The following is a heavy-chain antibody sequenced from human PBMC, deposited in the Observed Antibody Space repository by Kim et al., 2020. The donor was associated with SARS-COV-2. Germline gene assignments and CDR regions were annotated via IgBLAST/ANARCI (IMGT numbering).Heavy chain of an antibody. CDR2: ISGSGGST. D-gene: IGHD3-3*01. J-gene: IGHJ6*04. CDR3: AKDLVGDTIFGPEAV. Sequence: GGSLRLSCAASGFTFSSYAMSWVRQAPGKGLEWVSAISGSGGSTYYADSVKGRFTISRDDSKNTLYLQMNSLRAEDTAVYYCAKDLVGDTIFGPEAVWGKGTTVTVSS. V-gene: IGHV3-23*01. CDR1: GFTFSSYA.